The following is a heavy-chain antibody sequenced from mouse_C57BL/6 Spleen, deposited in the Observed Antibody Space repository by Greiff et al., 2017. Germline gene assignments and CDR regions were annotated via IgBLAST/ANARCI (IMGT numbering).Heavy chain of an antibody. CDR1: GFTFSSYA. V-gene: IGHV5-4*01. D-gene: IGHD3-2*02. J-gene: IGHJ3*01. CDR3: AREADSSGYPAWFAY. Sequence: DVMLVESGGGLVKPGGSLKLSCAASGFTFSSYAMSWVRQTPDKRLEWVATISDGGSYTYYPDNVKGRFTIPRDNAKNNLYLQMSHLKSEDTAMYYCAREADSSGYPAWFAYWGQGTLVTVSA. CDR2: ISDGGSYT.